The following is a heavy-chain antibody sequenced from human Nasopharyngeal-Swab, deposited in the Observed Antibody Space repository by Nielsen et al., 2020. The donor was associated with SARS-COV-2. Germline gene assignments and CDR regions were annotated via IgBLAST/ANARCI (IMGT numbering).Heavy chain of an antibody. CDR2: INWNGGST. Sequence: GESLKISCAASGFTFDDYGMSWVRQAPGKGLEWVSGINWNGGSTGYADSVKGRFTISRDNAKNSLYLQMNSLRAEDTAVYYCARDHGGGTIAEALGPFYYYYYMDVWGKGTTVTVSS. CDR1: GFTFDDYG. CDR3: ARDHGGGTIAEALGPFYYYYYMDV. D-gene: IGHD6-19*01. J-gene: IGHJ6*03. V-gene: IGHV3-20*04.